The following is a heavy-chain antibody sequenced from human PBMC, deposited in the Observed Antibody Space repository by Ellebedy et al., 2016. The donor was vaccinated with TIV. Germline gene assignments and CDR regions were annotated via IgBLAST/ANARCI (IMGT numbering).Heavy chain of an antibody. J-gene: IGHJ4*02. Sequence: GESLKISCAASGFTFDDYAMHWVRQAPGKGLEWVSLISWDGGSTYYADSVKGRFTISRDNSKNSLYLQMNSLRAEDTALYYCAKDWDKLSGGFDYWGQGTLVTVSS. CDR2: ISWDGGST. CDR3: AKDWDKLSGGFDY. D-gene: IGHD2-15*01. CDR1: GFTFDDYA. V-gene: IGHV3-43D*03.